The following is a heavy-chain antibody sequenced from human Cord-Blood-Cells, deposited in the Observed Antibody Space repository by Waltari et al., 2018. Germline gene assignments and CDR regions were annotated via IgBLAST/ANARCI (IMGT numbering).Heavy chain of an antibody. J-gene: IGHJ2*01. CDR2: INHSGST. D-gene: IGHD6-6*01. V-gene: IGHV4-34*01. Sequence: QVQLQQWGAGLSKPSETLSPTCAVYGGSFSGYYWSWLRQPPGKGLEWIGEINHSGSTNYNPSLKSRITISVDTSKNQFSLKLSSVTAADTAVYYCARGGEQLIYWYFDLWGRGTLVTVSS. CDR3: ARGGEQLIYWYFDL. CDR1: GGSFSGYY.